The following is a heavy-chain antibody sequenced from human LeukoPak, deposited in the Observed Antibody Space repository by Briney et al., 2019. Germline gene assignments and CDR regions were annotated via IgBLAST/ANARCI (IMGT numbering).Heavy chain of an antibody. Sequence: PSETLSLTCTVSGGSISSYYWSWIRQPPGKGLEWIGYIYYSGSTNYNPSLKSRVTISVDTSKNQFSLKLSSVTAADTAVYYCARADLKLDTPTDYYYYGMHVWGKGTTVTVSS. CDR3: ARADLKLDTPTDYYYYGMHV. CDR1: GGSISSYY. D-gene: IGHD3/OR15-3a*01. CDR2: IYYSGST. V-gene: IGHV4-59*01. J-gene: IGHJ6*04.